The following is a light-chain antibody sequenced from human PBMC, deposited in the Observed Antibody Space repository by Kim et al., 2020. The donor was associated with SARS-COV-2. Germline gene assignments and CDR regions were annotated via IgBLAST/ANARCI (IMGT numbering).Light chain of an antibody. CDR3: QQYGSSPPTT. J-gene: IGKJ5*01. CDR1: QSVSSSY. CDR2: GAS. V-gene: IGKV3-20*01. Sequence: PGESATLSCRASQSVSSSYLAWYQQKPGQAPRLLIYGASSRATGIPDRFSGSGSGTDFTLTISRLEPEDFAVYYCQQYGSSPPTTFGQGTRLEIK.